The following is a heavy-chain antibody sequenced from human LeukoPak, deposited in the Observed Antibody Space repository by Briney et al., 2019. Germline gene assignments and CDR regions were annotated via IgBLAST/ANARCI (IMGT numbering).Heavy chain of an antibody. J-gene: IGHJ4*02. D-gene: IGHD1-1*01. Sequence: SETLSLTCSVSGGSISSYYWSWIRQPAGKGLEWIGRIYISGSTNYNPSLKSRVTMSVDTSKNQFSLKLSSVTAADTAVYYCARDRGTWNDDGFDYWGQGTLATVSS. CDR3: ARDRGTWNDDGFDY. CDR1: GGSISSYY. V-gene: IGHV4-4*07. CDR2: IYISGST.